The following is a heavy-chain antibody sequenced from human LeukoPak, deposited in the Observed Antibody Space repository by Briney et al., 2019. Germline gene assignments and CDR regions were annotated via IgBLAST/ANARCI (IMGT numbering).Heavy chain of an antibody. V-gene: IGHV4-59*08. CDR2: ISDIGSI. CDR3: AGHHPRNTVDF. D-gene: IGHD2/OR15-2a*01. Sequence: SETLSLTCTDSGGSISSYYWSWIRQPPGKGLEWIAYISDIGSINYNPSLKSRVTISLDTSKNQFSLKLSSVTAADTAVYYCAGHHPRNTVDFWGQGTLVTVSS. CDR1: GGSISSYY. J-gene: IGHJ4*02.